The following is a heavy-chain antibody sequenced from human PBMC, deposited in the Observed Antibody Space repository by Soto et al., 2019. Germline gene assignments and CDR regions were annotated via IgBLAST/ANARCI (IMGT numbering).Heavy chain of an antibody. D-gene: IGHD2-2*03. CDR1: GFTFSDFA. CDR3: AKMEGMDPWAYSFDY. V-gene: IGHV3-23*01. CDR2: IYGGGNGP. Sequence: EVQLLESGGGLVQVGGSLRLSSAASGFTFSDFAMSWVRQAPGKGLEWVSRIYGGGNGPHYADSVKGRVTISRDNSKNTLYLQMNSLRAEDTAVYYCAKMEGMDPWAYSFDYWGQGTLVTVSS. J-gene: IGHJ4*02.